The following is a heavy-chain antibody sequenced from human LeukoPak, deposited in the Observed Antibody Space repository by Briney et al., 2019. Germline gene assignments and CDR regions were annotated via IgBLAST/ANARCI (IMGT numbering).Heavy chain of an antibody. CDR3: AKSNGYGLVDI. CDR1: GGSFSDYD. Sequence: SETLSLTCAVYGGSFSDYDWSWIRQPPGKGLEWIGNIFYSGSTYYSPSLKSRVTISLDTSRNQFSLKLNSVTAAGTAVYYCAKSNGYGLVDIWGQGTMVTVSS. V-gene: IGHV4-34*12. CDR2: IFYSGST. J-gene: IGHJ3*02. D-gene: IGHD3-10*01.